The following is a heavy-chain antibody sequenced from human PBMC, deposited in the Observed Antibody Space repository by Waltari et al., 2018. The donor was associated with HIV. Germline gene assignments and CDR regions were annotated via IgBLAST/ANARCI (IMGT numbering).Heavy chain of an antibody. V-gene: IGHV3-33*01. CDR1: GCRFSYYG. D-gene: IGHD6-13*01. Sequence: VQLEESGGGVVQPGRSGRLSCAASGCRFSYYGMNRVRQAPGKGLQWVEVIWYDGSKKEYSESVKGRFTISKDNYKNTLFLQMKSRRVDDTAVYFCARVPFASSWSADSFDVWGPGTRITGSS. CDR2: IWYDGSKK. J-gene: IGHJ3*01. CDR3: ARVPFASSWSADSFDV.